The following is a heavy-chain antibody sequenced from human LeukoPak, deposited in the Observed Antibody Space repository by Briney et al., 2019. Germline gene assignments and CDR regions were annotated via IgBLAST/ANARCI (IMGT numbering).Heavy chain of an antibody. Sequence: ASVKVSCKASGYTFTSYAMNWVRQAPGQGLEWMGWINTNTGSPTYAQGFTGRFVFSLDTSVSTAYLQISSLKAEDTAVYYCARTGIAAAVHYYYYMDVWGKGTTVTVSS. D-gene: IGHD6-13*01. CDR2: INTNTGSP. CDR3: ARTGIAAAVHYYYYMDV. J-gene: IGHJ6*03. CDR1: GYTFTSYA. V-gene: IGHV7-4-1*02.